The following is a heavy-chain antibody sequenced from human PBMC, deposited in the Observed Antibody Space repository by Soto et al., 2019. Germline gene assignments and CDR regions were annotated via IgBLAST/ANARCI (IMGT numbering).Heavy chain of an antibody. V-gene: IGHV3-74*01. Sequence: EVHLVESGGGLVQPGGSLRLSCAASGFTFSTYWMHWVRQAPGKGLVWVSRINADGNTTTYAYSVKGRFTISRNNAKNRLYLQMNSLRAEDKAVYFCATVSTHSCNWFDPGGQGTLVTISP. CDR1: GFTFSTYW. CDR2: INADGNTT. CDR3: ATVSTHSCNWFDP. J-gene: IGHJ5*02. D-gene: IGHD3-3*02.